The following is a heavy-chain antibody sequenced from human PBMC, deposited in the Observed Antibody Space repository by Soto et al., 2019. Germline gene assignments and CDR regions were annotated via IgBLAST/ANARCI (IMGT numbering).Heavy chain of an antibody. CDR1: GFSVTADY. CDR2: IYSGGST. V-gene: IGHV3-53*01. Sequence: EVQVVESGGGLIQPGGSLRLSCEVSGFSVTADYMSWVRQAPGKGLEWVSVIYSGGSTYYVDSVKGRFRISRDISKNTLYLQMNSLRAEDTAVYYCHGYGYWGQGTLVTVSS. CDR3: HGYGY. J-gene: IGHJ4*02. D-gene: IGHD5-12*01.